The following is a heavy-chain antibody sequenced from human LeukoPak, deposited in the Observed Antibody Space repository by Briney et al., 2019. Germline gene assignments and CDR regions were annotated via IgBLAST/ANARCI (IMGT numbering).Heavy chain of an antibody. CDR2: IGYSAGDT. V-gene: IGHV3-23*01. D-gene: IGHD4-17*01. Sequence: GGALRLPCAASGFTVSRYAMTWVRQAPGKGLEWVSAIGYSAGDTYYADSVKGRFTISRDNSMNTLYLQMSSLRADDTALYYCAKDDDGHHHGVDHWGQGALVTVSS. J-gene: IGHJ4*02. CDR3: AKDDDGHHHGVDH. CDR1: GFTVSRYA.